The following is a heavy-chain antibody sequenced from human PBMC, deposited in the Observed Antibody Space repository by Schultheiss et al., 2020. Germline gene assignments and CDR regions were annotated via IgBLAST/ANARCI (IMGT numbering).Heavy chain of an antibody. J-gene: IGHJ4*02. Sequence: SQTLSLTCTVSGGSISSGGYYWNWIRQPAGKRLEWIGRIYSNESTKYNPSLKSRVTMSVDTSKNQISLKVTSVTAADTAVYYCARGEMATVFDYWGQGTLVTVSS. V-gene: IGHV4-61*02. D-gene: IGHD5-24*01. CDR2: IYSNEST. CDR3: ARGEMATVFDY. CDR1: GGSISSGGYY.